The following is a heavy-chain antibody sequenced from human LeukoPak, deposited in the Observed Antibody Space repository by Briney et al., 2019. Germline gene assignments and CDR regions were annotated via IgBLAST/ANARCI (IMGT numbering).Heavy chain of an antibody. D-gene: IGHD4-11*01. CDR2: INEDGSEK. J-gene: IGHJ4*02. CDR3: ARERQSAY. V-gene: IGHV3-7*05. CDR1: GYSFSSYW. Sequence: GGSLRLSCAASGYSFSSYWMNWVRQAPGKGLEWVATINEDGSEKQHVDSVKGRFTISRDNAKNSLYLQMNSLRAEDTAAYYCARERQSAYWGQGTLVTVSS.